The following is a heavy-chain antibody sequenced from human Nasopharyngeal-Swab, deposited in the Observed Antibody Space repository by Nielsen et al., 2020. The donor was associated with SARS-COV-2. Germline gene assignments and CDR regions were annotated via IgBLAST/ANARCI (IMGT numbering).Heavy chain of an antibody. D-gene: IGHD3-3*01. V-gene: IGHV4-39*01. CDR1: GGSISSSSYY. J-gene: IGHJ6*02. CDR2: IYYSGST. Sequence: SETLSLTCTVSGGSISSSSYYWGWIRQPPGKGLEWIGSIYYSGSTCYNPSLKSRVTISVDTSKNQFSLKLSSVTAADTAVYYCASPLHYDFWSGYPGRYGMDVWGQGTTVTVSS. CDR3: ASPLHYDFWSGYPGRYGMDV.